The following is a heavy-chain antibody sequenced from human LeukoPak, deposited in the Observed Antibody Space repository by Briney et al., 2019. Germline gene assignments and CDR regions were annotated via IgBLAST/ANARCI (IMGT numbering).Heavy chain of an antibody. CDR2: INAGNGNT. J-gene: IGHJ4*02. Sequence: ASVKVSCKASGYTFTSYAMHWVRQAPGQRLEWMGWINAGNGNTKYSQKFQGRVTITRDTSASTAYMELSSLRSEDTAVYYCASNKADDSPVGEFDYWGQGTLVTVSS. CDR1: GYTFTSYA. D-gene: IGHD3-22*01. V-gene: IGHV1-3*01. CDR3: ASNKADDSPVGEFDY.